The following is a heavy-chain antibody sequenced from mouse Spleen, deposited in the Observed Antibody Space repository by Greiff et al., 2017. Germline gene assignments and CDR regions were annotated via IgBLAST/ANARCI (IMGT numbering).Heavy chain of an antibody. J-gene: IGHJ4*01. D-gene: IGHD3-1*01. V-gene: IGHV1-7*01. CDR1: GYTFTSYW. Sequence: VQLQQSGAELAKPGASVKLSCKASGYTFTSYWMHWVKQRPGQGLEWIGYINPSSGYTKYNQKFKDKATFTADKSSSTAYMQLSSLTYEDSAVYYCARGLRGAMDYWGQGTSVTVSS. CDR3: ARGLRGAMDY. CDR2: INPSSGYT.